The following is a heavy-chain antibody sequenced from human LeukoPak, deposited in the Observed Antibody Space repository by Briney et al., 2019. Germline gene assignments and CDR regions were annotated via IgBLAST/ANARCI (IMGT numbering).Heavy chain of an antibody. CDR1: GYTFTSYA. CDR2: ISAYNGNT. CDR3: ARDRALWFGELLLGY. J-gene: IGHJ4*02. Sequence: GASVKVSCKASGYTFTSYAMNWVRQAPGQGLEWMGWISAYNGNTNYAQKLQGRVTMTTDTSTSTAYMELRSLRSDDTAVYYCARDRALWFGELLLGYWGQGTLVTVSS. V-gene: IGHV1-18*01. D-gene: IGHD3-10*01.